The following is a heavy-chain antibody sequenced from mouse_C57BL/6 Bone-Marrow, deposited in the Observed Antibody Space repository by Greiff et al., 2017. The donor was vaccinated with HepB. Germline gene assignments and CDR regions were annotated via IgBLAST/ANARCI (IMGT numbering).Heavy chain of an antibody. CDR1: GFTFSSYT. V-gene: IGHV5-9*01. CDR2: ISGGGGNT. Sequence: EVKLVESGGGLVKPGGSLKLSCAASGFTFSSYTMSWVRQTPEKRLEWVATISGGGGNTYYPDSVKGRFTISRDNAKNTLYLQMSSLRSEDTALYYCARHGNYYGSWFAYWGQGTLVTVSA. J-gene: IGHJ3*01. CDR3: ARHGNYYGSWFAY. D-gene: IGHD1-1*01.